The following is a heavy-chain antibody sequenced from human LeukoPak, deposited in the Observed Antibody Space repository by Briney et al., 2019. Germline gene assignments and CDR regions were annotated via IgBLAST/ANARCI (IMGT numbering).Heavy chain of an antibody. CDR3: TTSPSFGSSWYTFNY. Sequence: GGSLRLSCAASGFTFSSYALSWVRQAPGKGLEWVSAISGSGGSTYYADSVKGRFTISRDNSKNTLYLQMNSLRAEDTAVFYCTTSPSFGSSWYTFNYWGQGTLVTVSS. CDR1: GFTFSSYA. CDR2: ISGSGGST. J-gene: IGHJ4*02. V-gene: IGHV3-23*01. D-gene: IGHD6-13*01.